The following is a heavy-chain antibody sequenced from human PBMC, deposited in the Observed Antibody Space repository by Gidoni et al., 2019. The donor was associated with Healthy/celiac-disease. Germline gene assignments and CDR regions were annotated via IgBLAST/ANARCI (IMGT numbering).Heavy chain of an antibody. CDR1: GFTFSSYS. V-gene: IGHV3-21*01. CDR3: ARSNTAMATGLYYYYMDV. Sequence: EVQLVESGGGLVKPGGSLRLSCAASGFTFSSYSMNWVRQAPGKGLEWVSSISSSSSYIYYADSVKGRFTISRDNAKNSLYLQMNSLRAEDTAVYYCARSNTAMATGLYYYYMDVWGKGTTVTVSS. J-gene: IGHJ6*03. D-gene: IGHD5-18*01. CDR2: ISSSSSYI.